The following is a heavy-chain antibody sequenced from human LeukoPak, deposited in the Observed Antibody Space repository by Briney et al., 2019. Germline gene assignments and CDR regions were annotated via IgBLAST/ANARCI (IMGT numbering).Heavy chain of an antibody. D-gene: IGHD6-6*01. CDR1: GYTFTTYS. V-gene: IGHV1-18*01. J-gene: IGHJ4*02. CDR2: ISTYNRNT. Sequence: ASVTVSCKASGYTFTTYSINWVRQAPGQGLEWMGWISTYNRNTNYAQKLQGRVTMTTDTSTSTAYMELRSLRSDDTAVYYCAKDRWRDGTSSFDNWGKGTLVSSSS. CDR3: AKDRWRDGTSSFDN.